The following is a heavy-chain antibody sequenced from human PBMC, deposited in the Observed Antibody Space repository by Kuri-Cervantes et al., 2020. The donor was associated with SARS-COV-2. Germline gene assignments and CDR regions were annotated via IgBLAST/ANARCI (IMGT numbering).Heavy chain of an antibody. D-gene: IGHD6-6*01. CDR1: GYTFTSYG. CDR2: ISAYNGNT. V-gene: IGHV1-18*04. CDR3: ARGSSSSSNYYYYGMDV. Sequence: ASVKVSCKASGYTFTSYGISWVRQAAGQGLEWMGWISAYNGNTNYAQKLQGRVTMTTDTSTSTAYMELRSLRSDDTAVYYCARGSSSSSNYYYYGMDVWGQGTTVTVSS. J-gene: IGHJ6*02.